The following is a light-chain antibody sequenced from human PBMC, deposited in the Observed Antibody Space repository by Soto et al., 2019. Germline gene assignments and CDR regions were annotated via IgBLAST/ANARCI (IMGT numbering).Light chain of an antibody. CDR3: ASWDDNVNPFYV. V-gene: IGLV1-44*01. CDR1: SSDIGRNT. CDR2: SHN. J-gene: IGLJ1*01. Sequence: VLTQAPSASGIPGQRITISCSGSSSDIGRNTVNWYQQLPGTAPKLLIYSHNQRPSGVPDRFSGSKSGTTASLAISGLQSEDEADYYCASWDDNVNPFYVFGTGTKVTVL.